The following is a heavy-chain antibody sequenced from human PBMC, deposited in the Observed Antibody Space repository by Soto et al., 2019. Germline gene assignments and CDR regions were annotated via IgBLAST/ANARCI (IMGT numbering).Heavy chain of an antibody. Sequence: GGSLRLSCAASGFTFSSYWTSWVRQAPGKGLEWVANIKQDGSEKYYVDSVKGRFTISRDNAKNSLYLQMNSLRAEDTAVHYCAREAGRCSGTSCSIYYYGMDVWGQGTTVTVSS. CDR1: GFTFSSYW. V-gene: IGHV3-7*03. D-gene: IGHD2-2*01. CDR3: AREAGRCSGTSCSIYYYGMDV. J-gene: IGHJ6*02. CDR2: IKQDGSEK.